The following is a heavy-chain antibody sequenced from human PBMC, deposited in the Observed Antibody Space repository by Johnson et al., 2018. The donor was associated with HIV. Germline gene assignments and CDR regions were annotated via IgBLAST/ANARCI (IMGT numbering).Heavy chain of an antibody. CDR1: GFTFNNYP. CDR3: ARGAYSSSWHASDASDI. J-gene: IGHJ3*02. D-gene: IGHD6-13*01. V-gene: IGHV3-30*04. CDR2: ISYDGSNK. Sequence: QMQLVESGGGVVQPGRSLRLSCAVSGFTFNNYPMHWVRQAPGKGLEWVAVISYDGSNKYYGDSVKGRFTISRDNSKDTLYLQMNSLRAEDTALYYCARGAYSSSWHASDASDIWGQGTMVTVS.